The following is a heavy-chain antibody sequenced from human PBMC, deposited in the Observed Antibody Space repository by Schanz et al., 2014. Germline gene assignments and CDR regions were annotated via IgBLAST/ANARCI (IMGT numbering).Heavy chain of an antibody. J-gene: IGHJ5*02. CDR1: GYTLKNYG. CDR3: ARGRGCTGGSCYSWFDL. V-gene: IGHV1-18*01. Sequence: QAQLMQSGPELKRPGASVKVSCTASGYTLKNYGISWVRQAPGLGLEWMGWISDYNGKTNYAQKFQGRVTMTRNTSISTAYMELSSLRSEDTAVYYCARGRGCTGGSCYSWFDLWGQGTLVTVAS. D-gene: IGHD2-15*01. CDR2: ISDYNGKT.